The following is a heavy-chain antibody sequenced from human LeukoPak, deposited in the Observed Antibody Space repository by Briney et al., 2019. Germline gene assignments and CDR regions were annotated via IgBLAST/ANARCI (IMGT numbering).Heavy chain of an antibody. Sequence: PSETLSLTCTVSGGSISSYYWSWSRQPPGKGLEWIGYIYYSGSTNYNPSLKSRVTISVDTSKNQFSLKLSSVTAADTAAYYCARMVRGLTLDYWGQGTLVTVSS. CDR1: GGSISSYY. D-gene: IGHD3-10*01. CDR3: ARMVRGLTLDY. J-gene: IGHJ4*02. V-gene: IGHV4-59*01. CDR2: IYYSGST.